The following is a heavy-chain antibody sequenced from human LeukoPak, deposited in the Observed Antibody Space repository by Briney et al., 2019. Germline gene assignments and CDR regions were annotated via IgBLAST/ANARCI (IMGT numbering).Heavy chain of an antibody. CDR3: ARVLAVAGNYYYYGMDV. CDR1: GFTFDDYA. CDR2: ISWNSGSI. D-gene: IGHD6-19*01. Sequence: GRSLRLSCAASGFTFDDYAMHWVRQAPGKGLEWVSGISWNSGSIGYADSVKGRFTISRDNAKNSLYLQMNSLRAEDTAVYYCARVLAVAGNYYYYGMDVWGQGTTVTVSS. J-gene: IGHJ6*02. V-gene: IGHV3-9*01.